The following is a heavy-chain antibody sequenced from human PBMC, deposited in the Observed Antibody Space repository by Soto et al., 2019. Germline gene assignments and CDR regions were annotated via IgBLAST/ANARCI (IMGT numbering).Heavy chain of an antibody. J-gene: IGHJ4*01. V-gene: IGHV3-48*01. CDR1: GFTFSSYA. CDR3: ARPTYYYDSSGPPAY. Sequence: GGSLRLSCAASGFTFSSYAMHWVRQAPGKGLEWVSYISSSSSTIFYTDSVKGRFTVSRDNAKNSLYLQMNSLRAEDTAVYYYARPTYYYDSSGPPAYWGQGTLVTVSS. D-gene: IGHD3-22*01. CDR2: ISSSSSTI.